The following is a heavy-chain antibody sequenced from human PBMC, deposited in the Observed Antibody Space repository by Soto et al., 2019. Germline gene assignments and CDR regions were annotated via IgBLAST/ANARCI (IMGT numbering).Heavy chain of an antibody. Sequence: GGSLRLSCAASGFTFSSYWMSWVRRAPGKGLEWVANIKQDGSEKYYVDSVEGRFTISRDNAKNSLYLQMNSLRAEDTAVYYCAREVVGTGYYYYGMDVWGQGTTVTVSS. CDR2: IKQDGSEK. CDR1: GFTFSSYW. J-gene: IGHJ6*02. V-gene: IGHV3-7*03. CDR3: AREVVGTGYYYYGMDV. D-gene: IGHD1-1*01.